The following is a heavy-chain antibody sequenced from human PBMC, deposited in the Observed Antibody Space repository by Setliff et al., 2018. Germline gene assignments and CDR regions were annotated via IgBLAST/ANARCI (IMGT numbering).Heavy chain of an antibody. CDR1: GGSFSDYY. CDR3: AKGGGRYHSDS. Sequence: SETLSLTCAAHGGSFSDYYWTWIRQPPGKGLEWIGEINHSGSTKYSPSLESRVTISIDKSNNQFSLKMTSMTAADTAVYYCAKGGGRYHSDSWGQGILVTVSS. CDR2: INHSGST. D-gene: IGHD1-1*01. J-gene: IGHJ4*02. V-gene: IGHV4-34*01.